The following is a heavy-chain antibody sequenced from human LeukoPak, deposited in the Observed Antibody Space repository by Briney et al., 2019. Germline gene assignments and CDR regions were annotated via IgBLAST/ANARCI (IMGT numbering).Heavy chain of an antibody. CDR2: ISYDGSNK. D-gene: IGHD1-26*01. V-gene: IGHV3-30-3*01. Sequence: PGGSLRLSCAASGFTFSSYAMHWVRQAPGKGLEWVAVISYDGSNKYYADSVKGRFTISRDNSKNTLYLQMNSLRAEDTAVYYCVRAGAGAIVGPRVDYWGQGTLVTVSS. CDR3: VRAGAGAIVGPRVDY. J-gene: IGHJ4*02. CDR1: GFTFSSYA.